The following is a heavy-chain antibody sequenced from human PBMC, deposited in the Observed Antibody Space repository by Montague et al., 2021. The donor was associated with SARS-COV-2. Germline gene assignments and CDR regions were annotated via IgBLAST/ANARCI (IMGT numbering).Heavy chain of an antibody. CDR1: GDSVWSNTVA. CDR2: TNYRSKWTS. V-gene: IGHV6-1*01. J-gene: IGHJ4*02. D-gene: IGHD4-17*01. CDR3: VRDTGSAQAGFDA. Sequence: CAISGDSVWSNTVAWNWIRQSPSGGLEWLGRTNYRSKWTSDYATSAEVRISIDPDTYKNQFFLHLRSVTPEDTGVYYCVRDTGSAQAGFDAWGQGTLVTVS.